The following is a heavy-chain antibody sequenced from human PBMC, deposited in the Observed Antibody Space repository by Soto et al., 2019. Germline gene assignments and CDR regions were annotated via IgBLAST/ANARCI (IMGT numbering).Heavy chain of an antibody. CDR3: ARDHTRRNYDILTGYPLSYYMDV. D-gene: IGHD3-9*01. J-gene: IGHJ6*03. V-gene: IGHV3-33*01. CDR2: IWYDGSNK. Sequence: QVQLVESGGGVVQPGRSLRLSCAASGFTFSSYGMHWVRQAPGKGLEWVAVIWYDGSNKYYADSVKGRFTISRDNSKNTLYLQMNSLRAEDTAVYYCARDHTRRNYDILTGYPLSYYMDVWGKGTTVTVSS. CDR1: GFTFSSYG.